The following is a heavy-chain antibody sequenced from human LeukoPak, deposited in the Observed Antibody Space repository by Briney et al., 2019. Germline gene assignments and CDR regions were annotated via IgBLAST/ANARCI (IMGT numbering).Heavy chain of an antibody. Sequence: GGSLRLSCAASGFTFSSNYMSWVRQAPGKGLEWVSVIYSCGSTYYADSVKGRFTVSRDNSKNTLYLQMNSLRAEDTAVYYCAKDPRGYYYDSSGYYVGGYFDYWGQGTLVTVSS. J-gene: IGHJ4*02. V-gene: IGHV3-53*01. CDR1: GFTFSSNY. CDR3: AKDPRGYYYDSSGYYVGGYFDY. CDR2: IYSCGST. D-gene: IGHD3-22*01.